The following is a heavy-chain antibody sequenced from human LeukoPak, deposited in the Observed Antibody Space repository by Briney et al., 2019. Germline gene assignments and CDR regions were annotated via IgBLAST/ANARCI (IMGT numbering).Heavy chain of an antibody. Sequence: ASVKVSCKASGYTFTSNDINWVRQATGQGLEWMGWMNPNSGNTGYAQKFQGRVTITRYTSISTAYMELSSLRSEDTAVYYCARGTWWAAAALFDYWGQGTLVTVSS. CDR2: MNPNSGNT. CDR3: ARGTWWAAAALFDY. V-gene: IGHV1-8*01. J-gene: IGHJ4*02. D-gene: IGHD6-13*01. CDR1: GYTFTSND.